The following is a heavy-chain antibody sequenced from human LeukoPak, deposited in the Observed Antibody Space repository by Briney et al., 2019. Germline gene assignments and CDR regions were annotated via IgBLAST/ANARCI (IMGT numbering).Heavy chain of an antibody. CDR1: GYRLTSYW. D-gene: IGHD2-15*01. CDR2: IYPADSDI. Sequence: GESLKISCKGSGYRLTSYWIGWVRQMPGKGLEWMGTIYPADSDIRYSPSFQGQVTISADKSISTAYLQWSSLKASDTAMYYCARQEYCSGGSCYTWFDPWGQGTLVTVSS. J-gene: IGHJ5*02. V-gene: IGHV5-51*01. CDR3: ARQEYCSGGSCYTWFDP.